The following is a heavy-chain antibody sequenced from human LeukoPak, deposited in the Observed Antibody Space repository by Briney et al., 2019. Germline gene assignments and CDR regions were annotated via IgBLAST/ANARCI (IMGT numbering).Heavy chain of an antibody. CDR2: ISYDGSNK. Sequence: PGRSLRLSCAASGFTFSSYAMHWVRQAPGKGLEWVAVISYDGSNKYYADSVKGRFTISRDNSKNTLYLQMNSLRAEDTAVYYCATMIDLLPGDYWGQGTLVTVSS. V-gene: IGHV3-30-3*01. D-gene: IGHD3-22*01. J-gene: IGHJ4*02. CDR3: ATMIDLLPGDY. CDR1: GFTFSSYA.